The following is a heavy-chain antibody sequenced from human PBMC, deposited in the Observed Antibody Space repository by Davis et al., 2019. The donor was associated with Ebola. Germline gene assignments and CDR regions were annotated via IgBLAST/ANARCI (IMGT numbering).Heavy chain of an antibody. CDR2: IYHSGST. J-gene: IGHJ6*02. CDR3: AHGDYNYYYGMDV. V-gene: IGHV4-38-2*01. Sequence: PGGSLRLSCAVSGYSLSSGYYWGWIRQPPGKGLEWIGSIYHSGSTNYNPSLKSRVTISVDTSKNQFSLKLSSVTAADTAVYYCAHGDYNYYYGMDVWGQGTTVTVSS. D-gene: IGHD4-17*01. CDR1: GYSLSSGYY.